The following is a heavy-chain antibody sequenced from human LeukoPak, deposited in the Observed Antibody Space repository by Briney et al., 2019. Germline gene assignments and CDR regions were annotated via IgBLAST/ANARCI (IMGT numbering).Heavy chain of an antibody. D-gene: IGHD3-22*01. CDR2: INTDGSST. CDR1: GFTFSSYW. J-gene: IGHJ4*02. Sequence: PGGSLRLSCAASGFTFSSYWMHWVRQAPGKGLVWVSRINTDGSSTSYADSVKGRFTISRDNAEKSLYLQMDSLRGEDTAVYYCTRGVASSTYHFDSSGLLDYWGQGTLVTVSS. CDR3: TRGVASSTYHFDSSGLLDY. V-gene: IGHV3-74*01.